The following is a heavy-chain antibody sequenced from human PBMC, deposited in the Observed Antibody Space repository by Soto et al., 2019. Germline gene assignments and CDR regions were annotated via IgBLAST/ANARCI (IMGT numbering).Heavy chain of an antibody. Sequence: QVQLVQSGADVKKPGSSVKVSCKASGGTFSSYAISWVRQAPGQGLEWMGGIIPIFGTANYAQKFQGRVTITADESTSTAYMELSSLRSEDTAVYYCARGDIAVAGKGGYYYYYGMDVWGQGTTVTVSS. CDR1: GGTFSSYA. CDR3: ARGDIAVAGKGGYYYYYGMDV. CDR2: IIPIFGTA. J-gene: IGHJ6*02. V-gene: IGHV1-69*01. D-gene: IGHD6-19*01.